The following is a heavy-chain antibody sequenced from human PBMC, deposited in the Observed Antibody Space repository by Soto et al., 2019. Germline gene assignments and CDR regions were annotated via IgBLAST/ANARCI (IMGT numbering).Heavy chain of an antibody. D-gene: IGHD3-22*01. V-gene: IGHV3-30-3*01. J-gene: IGHJ4*02. Sequence: QVQLVESGGGVVQPGRSLRLSCAASGFTFSSYAMHWVRQAPGKGLEWVAVISYDGSNKYYADSVKGRFTISRDNSKNTLYLQMNSLRAEYTAVYYCARDAQLVVNNYFDYWGQGTLVTVSS. CDR1: GFTFSSYA. CDR2: ISYDGSNK. CDR3: ARDAQLVVNNYFDY.